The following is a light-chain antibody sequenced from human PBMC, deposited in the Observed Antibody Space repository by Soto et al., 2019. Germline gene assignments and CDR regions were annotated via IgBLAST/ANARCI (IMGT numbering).Light chain of an antibody. J-gene: IGKJ4*01. CDR3: QQYNEWPLT. Sequence: EIVLTQSPGTLSLSPWERATLSCMASRNLSRYFLAWYQQKPGQAPRLLIYGTSIRSTGFPARFSGSGSETDFTLTIGSLQSEDFAVYYCQQYNEWPLTFGGGTKVDIK. CDR1: RNLSRY. V-gene: IGKV3-15*01. CDR2: GTS.